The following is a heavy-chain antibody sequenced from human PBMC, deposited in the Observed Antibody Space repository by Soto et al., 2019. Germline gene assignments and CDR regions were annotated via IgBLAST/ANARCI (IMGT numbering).Heavy chain of an antibody. D-gene: IGHD5-12*01. J-gene: IGHJ4*02. CDR2: INAGNGNT. Sequence: ASVKVSCKASGYTLTSYAMHWLRQAPGQRLEWMGWINAGNGNTKYSQRFQGRVTITRDTSASTAYMELSSLRSEDTAVYYCARGFEMATIWGYWGQGTLVTVSS. CDR3: ARGFEMATIWGY. CDR1: GYTLTSYA. V-gene: IGHV1-3*01.